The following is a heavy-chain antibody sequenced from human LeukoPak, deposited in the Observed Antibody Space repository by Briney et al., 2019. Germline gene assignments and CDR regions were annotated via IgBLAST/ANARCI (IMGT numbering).Heavy chain of an antibody. CDR3: AKAPYYYDSSGYFDY. CDR2: ISWNSGSI. V-gene: IGHV3-9*01. Sequence: GGSLRLSCAASGFTFDDYAMHWVRQAPGKGLEWVSGISWNSGSIGYADSVKGRFTISRDNAKNSLYLQMYSLRAEDTALYYCAKAPYYYDSSGYFDYWGQGTLVTVSS. CDR1: GFTFDDYA. J-gene: IGHJ4*02. D-gene: IGHD3-22*01.